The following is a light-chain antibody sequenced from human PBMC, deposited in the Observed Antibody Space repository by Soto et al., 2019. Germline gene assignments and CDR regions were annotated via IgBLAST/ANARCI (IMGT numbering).Light chain of an antibody. Sequence: VLTPSPGTLSLSPGERATLSCRASQRVSSNHLAWYQQKPGQAPRLLISGASSRAAGIPDRFSGSGSETDFTLTISRLEPDDFAMYHCQQYGDSPPTVGQGTKVDSK. CDR3: QQYGDSPPT. J-gene: IGKJ1*01. CDR2: GAS. CDR1: QRVSSNH. V-gene: IGKV3-20*01.